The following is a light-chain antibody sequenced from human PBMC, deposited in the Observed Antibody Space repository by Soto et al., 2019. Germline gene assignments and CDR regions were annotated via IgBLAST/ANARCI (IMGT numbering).Light chain of an antibody. J-gene: IGKJ5*01. Sequence: EIVLTQSPGTLSLSPGERATLSCRASQRISISYLAWYQQRPGQAPSLLIYGTSSRATGIPDRFSGSGSGTDFTLTISRLEPEDFAVYYCQQYGGSPWTFGQGTRLEI. CDR3: QQYGGSPWT. V-gene: IGKV3-20*01. CDR1: QRISISY. CDR2: GTS.